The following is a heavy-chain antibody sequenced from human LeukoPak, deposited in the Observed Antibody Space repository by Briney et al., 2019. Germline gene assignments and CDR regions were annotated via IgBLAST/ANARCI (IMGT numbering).Heavy chain of an antibody. V-gene: IGHV3-9*01. Sequence: PGRSLRLSCAASGFTFDDYAMHWVRPAPGKGREWVSGISWNSGSIGYADSVKGRFTISRDNAKNSLYLQMNSLRTEDTAVYYCTANWNGDYWGQGTLVSVSS. CDR1: GFTFDDYA. CDR3: TANWNGDY. J-gene: IGHJ4*02. D-gene: IGHD1-1*01. CDR2: ISWNSGSI.